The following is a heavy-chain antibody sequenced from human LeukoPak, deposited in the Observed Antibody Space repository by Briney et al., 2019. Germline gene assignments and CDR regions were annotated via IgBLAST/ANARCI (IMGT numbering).Heavy chain of an antibody. V-gene: IGHV3-74*03. CDR2: INDDGSST. J-gene: IGHJ4*02. CDR3: AGDCFDSSGYFLGVY. CDR1: GFTFSNYR. D-gene: IGHD3-22*01. Sequence: GGSLRLSCAASGFTFSNYRMYWVRQGPGKGLGWVSRINDDGSSTTSADSVKGRFTISRDNAQNSLYLQMDSLRAEDTAVYYCAGDCFDSSGYFLGVYWGQGTLVTVSS.